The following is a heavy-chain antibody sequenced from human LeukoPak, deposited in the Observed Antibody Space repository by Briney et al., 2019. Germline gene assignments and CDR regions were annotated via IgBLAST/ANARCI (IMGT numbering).Heavy chain of an antibody. CDR3: AKDSSSSWTHDYYFDY. V-gene: IGHV3-9*01. D-gene: IGHD6-13*01. Sequence: GGSLRLSCAASGFTFDDYAMHWVRQAPGKGLEGVSGISWNSGSIGYADSVKGRFTISRDNAKNSLYLQMNSLRDEDTALYYCAKDSSSSWTHDYYFDYWGQGTLVTVSS. CDR1: GFTFDDYA. J-gene: IGHJ4*02. CDR2: ISWNSGSI.